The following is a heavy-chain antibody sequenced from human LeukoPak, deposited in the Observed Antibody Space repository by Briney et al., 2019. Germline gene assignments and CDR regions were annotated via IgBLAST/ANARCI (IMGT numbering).Heavy chain of an antibody. Sequence: PGGSLRLSCAASGFTFSSYSMNWVRQAPGKGLEWVSSISSSSYIYYADSVKGRFTISRDNAKNSLYLQMNSLRAEDTAVYYCARAGSGSSWYRWFDPWGQGTLVTVSS. CDR3: ARAGSGSSWYRWFDP. CDR1: GFTFSSYS. CDR2: ISSSSYI. V-gene: IGHV3-21*01. D-gene: IGHD6-13*01. J-gene: IGHJ5*02.